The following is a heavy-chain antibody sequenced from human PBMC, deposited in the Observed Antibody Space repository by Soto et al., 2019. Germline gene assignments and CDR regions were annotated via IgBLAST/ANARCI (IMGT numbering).Heavy chain of an antibody. Sequence: GGSLRLSCAASGFTFSSYAMHWVRQAPGKGLEWVAAISYDGSNKYYADSVKGRFTISRDNSKNTLYLQMNSLRAEDTAVYYCAREYPYYDILTGYYKWYFDYWGQGTLVIVSS. CDR3: AREYPYYDILTGYYKWYFDY. CDR2: ISYDGSNK. CDR1: GFTFSSYA. J-gene: IGHJ4*02. V-gene: IGHV3-30-3*01. D-gene: IGHD3-9*01.